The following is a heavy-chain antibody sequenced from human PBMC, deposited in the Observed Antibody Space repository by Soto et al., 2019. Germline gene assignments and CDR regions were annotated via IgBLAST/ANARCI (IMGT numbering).Heavy chain of an antibody. CDR3: TRCRIVAGAASDY. J-gene: IGHJ4*02. CDR1: GYTFTSYD. Sequence: QVQLVQSGAEVKKPGASVKVSCRASGYTFTSYDINWVRQAAGQGLEWVGWMNPNTGYSGYAQSFQGRVTMTRNTSIGTAYMEVSSLRSEDTAIYYCTRCRIVAGAASDYWGQGTLVTVSS. D-gene: IGHD6-13*01. V-gene: IGHV1-8*01. CDR2: MNPNTGYS.